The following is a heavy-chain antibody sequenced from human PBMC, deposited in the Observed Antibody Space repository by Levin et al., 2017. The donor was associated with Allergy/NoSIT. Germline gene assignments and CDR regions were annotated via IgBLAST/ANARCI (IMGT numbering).Heavy chain of an antibody. Sequence: SETLSLTCAVYGGSFSGYYWSWIRQPPGKGLEWIGEINHSGSTNYNPSLKSRVTISVDTSKNQFSLKLSSVTAADTAVYYCARDRYSSSWSPFDYWGQGTLVTVSS. CDR3: ARDRYSSSWSPFDY. V-gene: IGHV4-34*01. CDR2: INHSGST. CDR1: GGSFSGYY. D-gene: IGHD6-13*01. J-gene: IGHJ4*02.